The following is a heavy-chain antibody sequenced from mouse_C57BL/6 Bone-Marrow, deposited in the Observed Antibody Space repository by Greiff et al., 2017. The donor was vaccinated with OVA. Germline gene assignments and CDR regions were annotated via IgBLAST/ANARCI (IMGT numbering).Heavy chain of an antibody. V-gene: IGHV14-2*01. CDR3: ARKWLPLYWYFDV. J-gene: IGHJ1*03. CDR2: IDPEDGET. D-gene: IGHD1-3*01. CDR1: GFNIKDYY. Sequence: EVKLVESGAELVKPGASVKLSCTASGFNIKDYYMHWVKQRTEQGLEWIGRIDPEDGETKYAPKFQGKATITADTSSNTAYLQLSSLTSEDTAVYYCARKWLPLYWYFDVWGTGTTVTVSS.